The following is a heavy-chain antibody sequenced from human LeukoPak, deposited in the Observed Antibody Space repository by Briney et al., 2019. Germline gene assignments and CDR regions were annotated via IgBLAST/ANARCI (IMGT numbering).Heavy chain of an antibody. D-gene: IGHD3-16*01. CDR2: IKSDGVTM. CDR3: AKDMGDGMGVTVGYAFDI. J-gene: IGHJ3*02. V-gene: IGHV3-9*01. CDR1: GFTFDDSA. Sequence: PGRSLRLSCAASGFTFDDSAMHWVRQAPGKGLEWVSGIKSDGVTMGYADSVRGRFTISRDNAKNSLYLQMNSLRAEDTALYYCAKDMGDGMGVTVGYAFDIWGQGTMVTVSS.